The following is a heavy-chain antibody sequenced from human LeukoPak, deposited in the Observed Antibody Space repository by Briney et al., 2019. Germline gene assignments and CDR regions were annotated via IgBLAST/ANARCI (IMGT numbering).Heavy chain of an antibody. CDR3: ARGGGSYDF. V-gene: IGHV3-64*01. CDR2: ITTSGDGT. CDR1: GFTFSAYP. J-gene: IGHJ4*02. D-gene: IGHD1-26*01. Sequence: PGGSLRLSCAASGFTFSAYPMHWVRQAPGKGLEYVSVITTSGDGTYYANSVKGRFTISRDNSKSTLYLQMGSLRPDDMGVYYCARGGGSYDFWGQGTLVTVSS.